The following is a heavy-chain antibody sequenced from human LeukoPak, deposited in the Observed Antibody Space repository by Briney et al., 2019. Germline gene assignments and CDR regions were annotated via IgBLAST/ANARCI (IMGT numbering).Heavy chain of an antibody. CDR1: GYTFTNYY. D-gene: IGHD1-1*01. CDR3: AIDNTTTRPFDY. CDR2: IDPSGGST. Sequence: ASVKVSCKASGYTFTNYYMHWVRQAPGQGLEWMGIIDPSGGSTSYSQKFQGRVTMTRDTSTSTVYMELSSLRSEDTAVYYCAIDNTTTRPFDYWGQGTLVTVSS. V-gene: IGHV1-46*01. J-gene: IGHJ4*02.